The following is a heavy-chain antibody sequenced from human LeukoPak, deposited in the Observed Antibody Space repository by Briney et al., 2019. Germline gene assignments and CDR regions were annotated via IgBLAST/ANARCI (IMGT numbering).Heavy chain of an antibody. J-gene: IGHJ3*02. CDR1: GFTFRSSW. CDR2: INWNGGST. CDR3: ARIAMAGIGDGFDI. V-gene: IGHV3-20*04. D-gene: IGHD6-19*01. Sequence: GGSLRLSCAASGFTFRSSWMHWVRQAPGKGLEWVSGINWNGGSTGYADSVKGRFTISRDNARNSLYLQMNSLRAEDTALYYCARIAMAGIGDGFDIWGQGTMVTVSS.